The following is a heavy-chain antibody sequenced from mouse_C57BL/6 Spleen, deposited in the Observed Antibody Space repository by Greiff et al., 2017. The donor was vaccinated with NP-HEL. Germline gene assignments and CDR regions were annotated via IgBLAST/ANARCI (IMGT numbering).Heavy chain of an antibody. Sequence: QVQLKQPGAELVRPGSSVKLSCKASGYTFTSYWMHWVKQRPIQGLEWIGNIDPSDSETHYNQKFKDKATLTVDKSSSTAYMQLSSLTSEDSAVYYCAREEPLSNVYAMDYWGQGTSVTVSS. CDR3: AREEPLSNVYAMDY. CDR1: GYTFTSYW. J-gene: IGHJ4*01. V-gene: IGHV1-52*01. D-gene: IGHD2-5*01. CDR2: IDPSDSET.